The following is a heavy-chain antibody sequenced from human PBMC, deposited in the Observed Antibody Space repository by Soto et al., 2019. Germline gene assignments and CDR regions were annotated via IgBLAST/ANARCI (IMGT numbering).Heavy chain of an antibody. CDR3: EAGVSGSWDFDY. CDR1: GVTFTSSA. V-gene: IGHV1-58*01. CDR2: IVVGSGNT. J-gene: IGHJ4*02. D-gene: IGHD1-26*01. Sequence: ASVKVSCKASGVTFTSSAVQWVRQARGQRLEWIGWIVVGSGNTNYAKKFQERVTITRDMSTSTAYMELSSLRSEDTAVYDCEAGVSGSWDFDYWGPGTMVTFSS.